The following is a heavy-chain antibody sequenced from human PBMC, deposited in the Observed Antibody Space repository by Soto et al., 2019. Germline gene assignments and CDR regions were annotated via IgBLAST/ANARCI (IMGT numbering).Heavy chain of an antibody. Sequence: GSLRLSCAASGFTFSSYAMSWVRQAPGKGLEWVSAISGSGGSTYYADSVKGRFTISRDNSKNTLYLQMNSLRAEDTAVYYCAKWVQLWSKLQLNYYHYGMDVRGQGTTVTVSS. CDR3: AKWVQLWSKLQLNYYHYGMDV. J-gene: IGHJ6*02. CDR2: ISGSGGST. V-gene: IGHV3-23*01. CDR1: GFTFSSYA. D-gene: IGHD5-18*01.